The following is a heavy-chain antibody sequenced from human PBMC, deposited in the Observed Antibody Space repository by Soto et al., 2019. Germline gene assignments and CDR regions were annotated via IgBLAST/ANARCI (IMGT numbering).Heavy chain of an antibody. J-gene: IGHJ6*02. CDR3: ARGYSGYDSSYYYGMDV. CDR2: IIPIFGTA. Sequence: VSCKASGGTFSSYAISWVRQAPGQGLEWMGGIIPIFGTANYAQKFQGRVTITADESTSTAYMELSSLRSEDTAVYYCARGYSGYDSSYYYGMDVWGQGTTVTVSS. V-gene: IGHV1-69*01. CDR1: GGTFSSYA. D-gene: IGHD5-12*01.